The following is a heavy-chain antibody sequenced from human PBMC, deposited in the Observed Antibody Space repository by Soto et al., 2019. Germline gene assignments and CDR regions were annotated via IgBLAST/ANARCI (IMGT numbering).Heavy chain of an antibody. CDR3: ARDQGFEQQPDYPPYYYYYYGMDV. V-gene: IGHV1-69*05. D-gene: IGHD6-13*01. CDR2: IIPIFGTA. J-gene: IGHJ6*02. Sequence: SVKVSCKASGGTFSSYAISWVRQAPGQGLEWMGGIIPIFGTANYAQKFQGRVTMTTGTSTSTAYMELRSLRSDDTAVYYCARDQGFEQQPDYPPYYYYYYGMDVWGQGTTVTVSS. CDR1: GGTFSSYA.